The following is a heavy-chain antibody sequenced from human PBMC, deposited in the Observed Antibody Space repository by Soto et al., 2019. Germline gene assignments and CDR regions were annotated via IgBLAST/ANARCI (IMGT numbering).Heavy chain of an antibody. Sequence: SETLSLTCAVYGGSFIGYYWSWIRQPPGKGLEWIGYIYYSGSTYYNPSLKSRVTISVDTSKNQFSLKLSSVTAAGTAVYYCARGGTYSSSWYRTIPGFDYWGQGTLVTVSS. J-gene: IGHJ4*02. D-gene: IGHD6-13*01. CDR2: IYYSGST. CDR1: GGSFIGYY. CDR3: ARGGTYSSSWYRTIPGFDY. V-gene: IGHV4-34*09.